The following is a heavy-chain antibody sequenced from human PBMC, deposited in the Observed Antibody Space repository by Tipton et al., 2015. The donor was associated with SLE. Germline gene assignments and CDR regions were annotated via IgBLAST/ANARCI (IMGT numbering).Heavy chain of an antibody. CDR1: GGSISSYY. Sequence: TLSLTCTVSGGSISSYYWSWIRQSPEKGLEWIGIIHYSGTTYYNPSLKSRVTISVDTSNNQFSLRLSSVTAADTAVYFCARGVPLNYYYYYYIDVWGRGTTVTVS. D-gene: IGHD3-16*01. J-gene: IGHJ6*03. V-gene: IGHV4-59*04. CDR2: IHYSGTT. CDR3: ARGVPLNYYYYYYIDV.